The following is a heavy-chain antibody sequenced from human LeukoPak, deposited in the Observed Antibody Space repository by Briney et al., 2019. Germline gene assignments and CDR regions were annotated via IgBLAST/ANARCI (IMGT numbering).Heavy chain of an antibody. CDR2: NSAYNGNT. D-gene: IGHD6-19*01. J-gene: IGHJ4*02. V-gene: IGHV1-18*01. CDR3: ARESLSLSSGWNNEYYIEF. Sequence: SVKVSCKASGYTFTSCGISWVLQAPGQGLEGMGWNSAYNGNTDYAQKLQGRVTMTTDTSRSTAYVELRSLRSDHTAEYNGARESLSLSSGWNNEYYIEFWGQGTLVTVSS. CDR1: GYTFTSCG.